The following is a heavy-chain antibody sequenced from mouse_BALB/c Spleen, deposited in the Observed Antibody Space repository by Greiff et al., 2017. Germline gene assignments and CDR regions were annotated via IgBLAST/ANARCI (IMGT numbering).Heavy chain of an antibody. CDR2: IYPGDGDT. J-gene: IGHJ3*01. CDR3: AISLLWPPTGFAY. V-gene: IGHV1-87*01. CDR1: GYTFTSYW. D-gene: IGHD2-10*01. Sequence: QVQLKQSGAELARPGASVKLSCKASGYTFTSYWMQWVKQRPGQGLEWIGAIYPGDGDTRYTQKFKGKATLTADKSSSTAYMQLSSLASEDSAVYYCAISLLWPPTGFAYWGQGTLVTVSA.